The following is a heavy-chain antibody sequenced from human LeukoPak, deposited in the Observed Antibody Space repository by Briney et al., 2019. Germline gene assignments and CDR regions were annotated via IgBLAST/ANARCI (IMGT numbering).Heavy chain of an antibody. CDR1: GYSFTTYW. Sequence: GESLKISCKGSGYSFTTYWIGWVRQMPGKGLEWMGIIYPGDSDTRYSPSFQGQVTISADKSISTAYLQWSSLKASDTAKYYCARQLGYCSGGSCYSIDYWGQGTLVTVSS. V-gene: IGHV5-51*01. D-gene: IGHD2-15*01. CDR2: IYPGDSDT. J-gene: IGHJ4*02. CDR3: ARQLGYCSGGSCYSIDY.